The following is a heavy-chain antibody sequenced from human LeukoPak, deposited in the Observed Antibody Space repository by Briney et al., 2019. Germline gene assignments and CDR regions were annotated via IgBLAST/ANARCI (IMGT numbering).Heavy chain of an antibody. Sequence: HPGGSLRLSCAASGFTFSSYWMSWVRQAPGKGLEWVANIKQDGSEKYYADSVKGRFTISRDNSKNTLYLQMNSLRAEDTAVYYCAREYSSSWYESDYWGQGTLVTVSS. CDR2: IKQDGSEK. J-gene: IGHJ4*02. D-gene: IGHD6-13*01. CDR3: AREYSSSWYESDY. CDR1: GFTFSSYW. V-gene: IGHV3-7*01.